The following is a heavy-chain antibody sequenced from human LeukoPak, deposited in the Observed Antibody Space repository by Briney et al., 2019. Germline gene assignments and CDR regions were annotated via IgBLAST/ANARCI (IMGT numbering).Heavy chain of an antibody. Sequence: PSGTLSLTCAVSGGSISSSNWWSWVRQPPGKGLEWIGEIYHSGSTDYNPSLKSRVTISVDKSKNQFSLKLSSVTAADTAVYYCARDPINDYGDLYRYWYFDLWGRGTLVTVSS. CDR3: ARDPINDYGDLYRYWYFDL. D-gene: IGHD4-17*01. CDR2: IYHSGST. V-gene: IGHV4-4*02. J-gene: IGHJ2*01. CDR1: GGSISSSNW.